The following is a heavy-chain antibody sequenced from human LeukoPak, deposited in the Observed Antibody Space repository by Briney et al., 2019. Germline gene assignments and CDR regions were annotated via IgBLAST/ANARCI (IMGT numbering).Heavy chain of an antibody. Sequence: PGGSLRLSCAASGFTFSSYAMSWVRQAPGKGLERVSSISTSGGSTYYADSVKGRFTISRDNSKNTLHLQMNSLRAEDTAVYYCAKATTASPRNFDYWGQGTLVTVSS. V-gene: IGHV3-23*01. CDR1: GFTFSSYA. CDR2: ISTSGGST. J-gene: IGHJ4*02. CDR3: AKATTASPRNFDY. D-gene: IGHD2-21*02.